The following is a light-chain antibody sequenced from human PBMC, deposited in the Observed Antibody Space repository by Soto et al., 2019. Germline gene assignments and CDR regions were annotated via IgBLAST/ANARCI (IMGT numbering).Light chain of an antibody. V-gene: IGKV3-11*01. J-gene: IGKJ4*01. CDR3: QQHSDWPLT. CDR2: GAS. Sequence: EIVLTQSPATLSLSPGQRATLSCRASQSIRSYLAWYQQKPGQAPRLLIYGASTRATGIPARFSGSGSGTDFTLTISSLEPEDFAVYYCQQHSDWPLTFGGGTKVDIK. CDR1: QSIRSY.